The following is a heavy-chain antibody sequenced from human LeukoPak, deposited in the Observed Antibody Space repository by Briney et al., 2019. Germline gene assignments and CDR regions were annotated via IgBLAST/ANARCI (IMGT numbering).Heavy chain of an antibody. CDR1: GGSFSRYY. J-gene: IGHJ4*02. V-gene: IGHV4-34*01. CDR3: AREANADSSGYYFPYY. CDR2: VNDGGST. Sequence: PSETLSLTCAVYGGSFSRYYRSWIRQPPGKGLEWLAEVNDGGSTNYNPSLRSRVTSSVDTPKNQFSLKLSSVTAANTAVYYCAREANADSSGYYFPYYWGQGTRVTVSS. D-gene: IGHD3-22*01.